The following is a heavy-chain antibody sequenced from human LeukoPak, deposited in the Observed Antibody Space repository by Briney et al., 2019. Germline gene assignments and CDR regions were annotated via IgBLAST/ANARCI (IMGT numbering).Heavy chain of an antibody. CDR1: GFTFSSYG. J-gene: IGHJ4*02. CDR3: AKEMGSRSSLFYFDY. D-gene: IGHD3-10*01. CDR2: ISNDGSNK. Sequence: GRSLRLSCAASGFTFSSYGMHWVRQAPGKGLGWGAAISNDGSNKYYAESVNGRFTISRDNSKNTLYLLVNTLRGDDTAVYYCAKEMGSRSSLFYFDYWGQGTLLTVSS. V-gene: IGHV3-30*18.